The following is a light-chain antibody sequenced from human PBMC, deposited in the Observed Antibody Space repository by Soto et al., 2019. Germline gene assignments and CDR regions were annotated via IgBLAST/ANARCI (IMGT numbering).Light chain of an antibody. CDR2: DVS. Sequence: SVLTQPPSVSGSPGQSVTISCTGTSSDVGSYNRVSWYQQPPGTAPKLMIYDVSNWPSGVPDRFSGSKSGNAASLTITGLQAEDEADYYCSSYTTSSTYVFGTGTKVTVL. V-gene: IGLV2-18*02. CDR3: SSYTTSSTYV. J-gene: IGLJ1*01. CDR1: SSDVGSYNR.